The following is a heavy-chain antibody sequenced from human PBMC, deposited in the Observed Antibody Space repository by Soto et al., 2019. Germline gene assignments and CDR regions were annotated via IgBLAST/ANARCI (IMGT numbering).Heavy chain of an antibody. CDR2: ISDNGANT. J-gene: IGHJ4*02. D-gene: IGHD2-2*02. CDR1: VFTFSNYA. CDR3: ARAIGEDFFEY. Sequence: PVGSLRLSCISSVFTFSNYAMSCVRQAPGKWLEWVSTISDNGANTFIGDSMKDHFDISRDNSKNTVFLHLSTVRAEDTAIYYCARAIGEDFFEYWGQGTPVNVSS. V-gene: IGHV3-23*01.